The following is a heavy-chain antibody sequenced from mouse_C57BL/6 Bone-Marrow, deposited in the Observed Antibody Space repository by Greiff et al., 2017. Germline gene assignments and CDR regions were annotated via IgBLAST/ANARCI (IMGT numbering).Heavy chain of an antibody. D-gene: IGHD2-3*01. J-gene: IGHJ1*03. CDR2: IDPSDSDT. CDR1: GYTFTSYW. Sequence: QVQLQQPGAELVRPGSSVKLSCKASGYTFTSYWMHWVKQRPIQGLEWIGNIDPSDSDTHYNQKFKDKATLTVDKSSSTAYMQLSSLTSEDSAVYDCARGLLWYFDVWGTGTTVTVSS. CDR3: ARGLLWYFDV. V-gene: IGHV1-52*01.